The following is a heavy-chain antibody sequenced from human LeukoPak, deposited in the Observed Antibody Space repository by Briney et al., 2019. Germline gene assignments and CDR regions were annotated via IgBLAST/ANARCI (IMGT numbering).Heavy chain of an antibody. V-gene: IGHV4-59*01. CDR3: AREYVVGGYFDY. Sequence: PSETLSLTCTVSGGSISSYYWSWIRQPPGKGLEWIGYIYYSGSTNYNPSLKSRVTISVDTSKNQYSLKLSSVTAADTAVYYCAREYVVGGYFDYWGQGTLVTVSS. CDR2: IYYSGST. D-gene: IGHD2-21*01. CDR1: GGSISSYY. J-gene: IGHJ4*02.